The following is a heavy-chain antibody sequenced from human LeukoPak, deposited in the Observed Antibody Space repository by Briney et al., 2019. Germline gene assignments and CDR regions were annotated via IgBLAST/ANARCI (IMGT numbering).Heavy chain of an antibody. D-gene: IGHD3-16*02. CDR1: GFSFSTYA. Sequence: GGSLRLSCAASGFSFSTYAMSWVRQAPGKGLEWVSGVNGNGGSTSYADSVKGRFTIFRDNSKNTVYLQMNSLRVEDTAVYYCAKSLYGGCDYWGQGTVVTVSS. V-gene: IGHV3-23*01. CDR3: AKSLYGGCDY. CDR2: VNGNGGST. J-gene: IGHJ4*02.